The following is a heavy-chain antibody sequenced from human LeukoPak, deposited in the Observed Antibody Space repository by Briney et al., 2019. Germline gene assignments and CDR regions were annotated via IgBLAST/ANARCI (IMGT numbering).Heavy chain of an antibody. CDR1: GFIFSDYY. Sequence: GGSLRLSCAASGFIFSDYYMSWIRQAPGKGLEWVSYISSSSSYIYYADSVKGRFTISRDNAKNSLYLQMNSLRAEDTAVYYCARDPQYDYGDYYLDRWGQGTLVTVSS. J-gene: IGHJ4*02. V-gene: IGHV3-11*06. CDR3: ARDPQYDYGDYYLDR. CDR2: ISSSSSYI. D-gene: IGHD4-17*01.